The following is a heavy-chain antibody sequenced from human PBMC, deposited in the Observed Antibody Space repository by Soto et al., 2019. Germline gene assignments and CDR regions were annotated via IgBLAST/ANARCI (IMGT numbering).Heavy chain of an antibody. CDR3: ARVYCSGGSCYSIDY. D-gene: IGHD2-15*01. CDR2: INPSGGST. J-gene: IGHJ4*02. Sequence: QVQLVQSGAEVKKPGASVKVSCKASGYTFTSYFMHWVRQAPGQGLEWMGIINPSGGSTSYAQKFQGGVTMTRDTSTSTVYMELSSLRAEDTAVYYCARVYCSGGSCYSIDYWGQGTLVTVSS. V-gene: IGHV1-46*03. CDR1: GYTFTSYF.